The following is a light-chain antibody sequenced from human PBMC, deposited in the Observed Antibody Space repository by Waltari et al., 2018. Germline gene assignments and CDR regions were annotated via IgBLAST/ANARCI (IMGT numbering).Light chain of an antibody. Sequence: QSALTQPASVSGSPGQPITIPSTGTSSDVGTYNYVSWYQQHPGKAPKLMIFDVSIRPSGVSNRFSGSKSGNTASLTISGLQAEDEADYYCSSYISSSTLELFGGGTSLTVL. CDR2: DVS. J-gene: IGLJ2*01. CDR1: SSDVGTYNY. CDR3: SSYISSSTLEL. V-gene: IGLV2-14*03.